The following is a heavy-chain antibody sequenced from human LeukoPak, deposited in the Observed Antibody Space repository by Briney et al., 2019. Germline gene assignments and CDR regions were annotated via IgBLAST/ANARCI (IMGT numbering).Heavy chain of an antibody. V-gene: IGHV4-30-2*01. CDR1: GGSTSTGTYY. D-gene: IGHD3-10*01. CDR3: ARHVVASGGYYYYGMDV. J-gene: IGHJ6*02. Sequence: KPSQTLSLTRTVSGGSTSTGTYYWSWVRQPPGKGLEWLGYIYHTGNTYYNPSLKSRVTISVDTSKNQFSLKLSSVTAADTAVYYCARHVVASGGYYYYGMDVWGQGTTITVSS. CDR2: IYHTGNT.